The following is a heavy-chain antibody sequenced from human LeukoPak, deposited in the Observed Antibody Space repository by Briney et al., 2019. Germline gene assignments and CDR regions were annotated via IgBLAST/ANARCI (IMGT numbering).Heavy chain of an antibody. J-gene: IGHJ4*02. V-gene: IGHV3-30*04. D-gene: IGHD5-18*01. CDR3: ARVPDTAMADY. CDR2: ISYDGSNK. Sequence: GGSLRLSRAASGFTFSSYAMHWVRQAPGKGLEWVAVISYDGSNKYYADSVKGRFTISRDNSKNTLYLQMNSLRAEDTAVYYCARVPDTAMADYWGQGTLVTVSS. CDR1: GFTFSSYA.